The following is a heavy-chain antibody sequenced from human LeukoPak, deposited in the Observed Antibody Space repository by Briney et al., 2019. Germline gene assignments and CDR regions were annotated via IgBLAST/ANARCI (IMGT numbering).Heavy chain of an antibody. CDR3: AKRSGSGSQEYFDY. J-gene: IGHJ4*02. CDR2: IGVSDAST. CDR1: GFTFSRYA. V-gene: IGHV3-23*01. Sequence: GGSLRLSCVISGFTFSRYAVHWVRQAPGKGLEWVSGIGVSDASTYYADSVKGRFIVSRDTSKNTLYLQMNSLRAEDTATYYCAKRSGSGSQEYFDYWGQGTVVTVSS. D-gene: IGHD3-10*01.